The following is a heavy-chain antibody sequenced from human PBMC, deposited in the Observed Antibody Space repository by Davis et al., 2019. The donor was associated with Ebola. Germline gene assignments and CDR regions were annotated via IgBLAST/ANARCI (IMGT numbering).Heavy chain of an antibody. CDR1: GGSISSSSYY. CDR3: ARQDYDFWSGSPWGYFDY. Sequence: SETLSLTCSVSGGSISSSSYYWGWIRQPPGKGLEWIGSIYYSGSTDYNPSLKSRVTISVDRTTNQFSLKLNSVTAADTAVYYCARQDYDFWSGSPWGYFDYWGQGTLVTVSS. J-gene: IGHJ4*02. D-gene: IGHD3-3*01. CDR2: IYYSGST. V-gene: IGHV4-39*01.